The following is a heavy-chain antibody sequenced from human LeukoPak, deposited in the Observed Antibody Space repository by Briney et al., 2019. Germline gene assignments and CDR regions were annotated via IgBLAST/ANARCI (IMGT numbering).Heavy chain of an antibody. V-gene: IGHV7-4-1*02. D-gene: IGHD6-13*01. Sequence: GASVKVSCKASGYTFTSYAMNWMRQAPGQGLEWLGWINTNTGNPTYAQGFTGRFVFSLDTSVSTAYLQISSLKAEDSGVYCCARGLYSSTWVFDYWGQGTLVTVSS. CDR1: GYTFTSYA. J-gene: IGHJ4*02. CDR2: INTNTGNP. CDR3: ARGLYSSTWVFDY.